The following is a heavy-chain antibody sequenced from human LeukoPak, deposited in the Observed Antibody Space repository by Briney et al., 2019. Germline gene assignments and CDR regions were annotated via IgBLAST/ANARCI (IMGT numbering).Heavy chain of an antibody. J-gene: IGHJ6*03. CDR1: GYTFTSYD. CDR2: MNPNSGNT. CDR3: ARDNYLVGYSYGTYYYYMDV. D-gene: IGHD5-18*01. Sequence: ASVKVSCKASGYTFTSYDINWVRQAPGQGLEWMGWMNPNSGNTGYAQKFQGRVTITRNTSISTAYMELSSLRSEDTAVYYCARDNYLVGYSYGTYYYYMDVWGKGTTVTASS. V-gene: IGHV1-8*03.